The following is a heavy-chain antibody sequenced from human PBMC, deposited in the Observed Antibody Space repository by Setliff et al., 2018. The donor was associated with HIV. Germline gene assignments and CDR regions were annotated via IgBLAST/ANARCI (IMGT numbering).Heavy chain of an antibody. CDR3: TRCAAGPYCRNSFEY. Sequence: GGSLRLSCAASGFSVSFSFMNWVRQAPGKGPEWVANIKQDGSEKYYVESVSGRFTISRDNAKNSLDLEMRYLRGDDTAIYYCTRCAAGPYCRNSFEYWGRGALVTVSS. J-gene: IGHJ4*02. CDR1: GFSVSFSF. V-gene: IGHV3-7*03. CDR2: IKQDGSEK. D-gene: IGHD2-15*01.